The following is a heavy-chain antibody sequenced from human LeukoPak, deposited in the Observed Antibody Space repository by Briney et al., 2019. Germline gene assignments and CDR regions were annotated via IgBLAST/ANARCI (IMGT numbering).Heavy chain of an antibody. CDR3: ASAYGEGLDQ. CDR1: GFTFSSYW. CDR2: IKQDGREK. Sequence: GGSLRLSCAASGFTFSSYWMSWVRQAPGKGLEWGADIKQDGREKYYVDSVKGRFTISRDNAKNSLYLQMSSLSAEDTAVYYCASAYGEGLDQWGQGTLVTVSS. V-gene: IGHV3-7*03. J-gene: IGHJ4*02. D-gene: IGHD3-10*01.